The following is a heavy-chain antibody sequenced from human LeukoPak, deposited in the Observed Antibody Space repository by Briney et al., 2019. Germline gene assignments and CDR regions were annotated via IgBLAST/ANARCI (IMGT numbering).Heavy chain of an antibody. Sequence: GGSLRLSCAASGFTFDDYAMHWVRHAPGKGLEWVSGISWNSGSIGYADSVKGRFTISTDNAKNSLYLQMNSLRAEDMALYYCAKEVRDENAFDIWGQGTMVTVSS. CDR3: AKEVRDENAFDI. D-gene: IGHD3-10*01. V-gene: IGHV3-9*03. CDR2: ISWNSGSI. J-gene: IGHJ3*02. CDR1: GFTFDDYA.